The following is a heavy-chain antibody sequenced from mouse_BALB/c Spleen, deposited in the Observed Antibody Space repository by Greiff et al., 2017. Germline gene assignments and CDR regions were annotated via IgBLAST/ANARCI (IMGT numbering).Heavy chain of an antibody. V-gene: IGHV5-17*02. D-gene: IGHD3-1*01. CDR3: ARSGDYYAMDY. CDR2: ISSGSSTI. Sequence: EVKVVESGGGLVQPGGSRKLSCAASGFTFSSFGMHWVRPAPEKGLEWVAYISSGSSTIYYADTVKGRFTISSDNPKNTLFLQMTSLRSEDTAMYYCARSGDYYAMDYWGQGTSVTVSS. CDR1: GFTFSSFG. J-gene: IGHJ4*01.